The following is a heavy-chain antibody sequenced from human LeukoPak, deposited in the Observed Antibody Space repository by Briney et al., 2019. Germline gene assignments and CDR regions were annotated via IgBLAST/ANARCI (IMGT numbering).Heavy chain of an antibody. J-gene: IGHJ4*02. Sequence: GGSLRLSCAASGFTVSSNYMSWVRQAPGKGLEWVAVISYDGSNKYYADSVKGRFTISRDNSKNTLYLQMNSLRTEDTAVYYCAREGKLRFLEWLLVDWGQGTLVTVSS. CDR2: ISYDGSNK. CDR3: AREGKLRFLEWLLVD. D-gene: IGHD3-3*01. CDR1: GFTVSSNY. V-gene: IGHV3-30-3*01.